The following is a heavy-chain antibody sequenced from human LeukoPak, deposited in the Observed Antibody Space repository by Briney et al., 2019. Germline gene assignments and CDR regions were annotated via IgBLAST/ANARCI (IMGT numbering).Heavy chain of an antibody. Sequence: ASVKVSCKVSGYSLTELSMHWVRQTLDKGLEWMGAFDPGDAETIFAQKFQGRVTLTEDTSTDTAYMELTSLRAEDTAVYYCARHFRDVFASTNAFDYWGQGSLVTVSS. CDR2: FDPGDAET. CDR3: ARHFRDVFASTNAFDY. J-gene: IGHJ4*02. CDR1: GYSLTELS. D-gene: IGHD3-16*01. V-gene: IGHV1-24*01.